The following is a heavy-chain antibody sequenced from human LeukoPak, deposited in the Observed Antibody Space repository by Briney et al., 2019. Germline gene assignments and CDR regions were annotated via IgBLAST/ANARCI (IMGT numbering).Heavy chain of an antibody. D-gene: IGHD6-19*01. Sequence: PGGSLRLSCAAFGFTFSSYEMNWVRQAPGKGLEWVSYISSSGSTIYYADSVKGRFTISRDNAKNSLYLQMNSLRAEDTAVYYCARPLDRGYSSGWYRYGFDYWGQGTLVTVSS. J-gene: IGHJ4*02. CDR2: ISSSGSTI. V-gene: IGHV3-48*03. CDR1: GFTFSSYE. CDR3: ARPLDRGYSSGWYRYGFDY.